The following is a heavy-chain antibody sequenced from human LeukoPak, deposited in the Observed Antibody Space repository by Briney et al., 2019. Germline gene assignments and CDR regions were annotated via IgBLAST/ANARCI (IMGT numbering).Heavy chain of an antibody. J-gene: IGHJ6*02. CDR2: ISYDGSNK. CDR1: GFTFRPYG. D-gene: IGHD3-22*01. V-gene: IGHV3-30*18. CDR3: AKRLSPACDSSGLYYYGMDV. Sequence: PGRSLRLSCATSGFTFRPYGMHWVRQAPGKGLEWVAVISYDGSNKYYADSVKGRFTISRDNSKNTLYLQMNSLRAEDTAVYYCAKRLSPACDSSGLYYYGMDVWGQGTTVTVSS.